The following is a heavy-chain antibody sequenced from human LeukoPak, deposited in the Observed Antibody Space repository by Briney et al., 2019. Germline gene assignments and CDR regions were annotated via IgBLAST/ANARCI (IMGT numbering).Heavy chain of an antibody. CDR2: ISSSGGFI. V-gene: IGHV3-21*01. CDR1: GFIFNYYS. Sequence: GGSLRLSCTASGFIFNYYSMNWVRQAPGKGLEWVSSISSSGGFIYYADSVEGRFTISRDNAKNFLYLQMNSLRAEDTAVYYCARAVGAMVTNTFDIWGQGTMVTVSS. CDR3: ARAVGAMVTNTFDI. D-gene: IGHD5-18*01. J-gene: IGHJ3*02.